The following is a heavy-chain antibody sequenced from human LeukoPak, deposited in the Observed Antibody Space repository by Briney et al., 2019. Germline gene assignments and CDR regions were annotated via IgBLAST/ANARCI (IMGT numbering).Heavy chain of an antibody. Sequence: GASVTVSCKASGYTFTTYHVHWVRQAPGQGLEWMGMINPSGGATTYAQKFQGRVTMTRDTSIATAYMELSRLRSDDTAVYYCARDNYYDSSGEPFDYWGQGTLVTVSS. V-gene: IGHV1-2*02. CDR2: INPSGGAT. CDR3: ARDNYYDSSGEPFDY. CDR1: GYTFTTYH. D-gene: IGHD3-22*01. J-gene: IGHJ4*02.